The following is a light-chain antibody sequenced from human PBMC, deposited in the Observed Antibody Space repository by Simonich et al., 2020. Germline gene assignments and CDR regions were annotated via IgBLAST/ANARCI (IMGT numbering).Light chain of an antibody. CDR3: SSYTSSSTWV. V-gene: IGLV2-14*01. CDR1: SSDVGGYNN. J-gene: IGLJ3*02. Sequence: QSALTQPASVSGSPGQSITISCTGTSSDVGGYNNVSWYQQHPGKAPKLMIYDVSKRPSGVSNRVSGSKSGNTASLTISGLQAEDEADYYCSSYTSSSTWVFGGGTKLTVL. CDR2: DVS.